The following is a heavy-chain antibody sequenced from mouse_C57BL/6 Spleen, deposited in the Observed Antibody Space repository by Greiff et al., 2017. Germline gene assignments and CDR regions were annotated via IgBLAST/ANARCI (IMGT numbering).Heavy chain of an antibody. Sequence: EVQLQQSGPELVKPGASVKISCKASGYTFTDYYMNWVKQSHGKSLEWIGDINPNNGGTSYNQKFKGKATLTVDKSSSTAYMELRSLTSEDSAVYYCARHDGYYYAMDYWGQGTSVTVSS. CDR2: INPNNGGT. V-gene: IGHV1-26*01. CDR3: ARHDGYYYAMDY. J-gene: IGHJ4*01. CDR1: GYTFTDYY. D-gene: IGHD2-3*01.